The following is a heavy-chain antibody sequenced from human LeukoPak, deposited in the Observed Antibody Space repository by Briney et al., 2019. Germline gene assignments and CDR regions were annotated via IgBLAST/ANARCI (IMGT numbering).Heavy chain of an antibody. CDR2: IYYSGST. CDR3: ARAAVAGTRYFDY. Sequence: NPSETLSLTCTVSGGSISSYYWSWIRQPPGKGLEWIGYIYYSGSTNYNPSLKSRVTISVDTSKNQFSLKLSSVTAADTAVYYCARAAVAGTRYFDYWGQGTLVTDSS. V-gene: IGHV4-59*01. D-gene: IGHD6-19*01. CDR1: GGSISSYY. J-gene: IGHJ4*02.